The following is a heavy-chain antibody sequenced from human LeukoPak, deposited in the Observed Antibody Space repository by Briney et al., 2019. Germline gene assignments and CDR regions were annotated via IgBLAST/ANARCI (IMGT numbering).Heavy chain of an antibody. V-gene: IGHV3-15*01. D-gene: IGHD3-9*01. CDR3: TTVADILTGYYRGY. J-gene: IGHJ4*02. CDR1: CFTFSNVW. CDR2: IKSIIDDGTT. Sequence: GLLRRSCPASCFTFSNVWISWVGQAPRKGVGWVGLIKSIIDDGTTEYAAPLKGRFTISRDDSKNTPYLQMSSLKSEDTAVYYCTTVADILTGYYRGYWGQGTLVTVSS.